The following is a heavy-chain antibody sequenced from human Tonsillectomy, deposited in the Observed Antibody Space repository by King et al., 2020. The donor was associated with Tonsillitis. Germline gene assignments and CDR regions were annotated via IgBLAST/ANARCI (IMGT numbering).Heavy chain of an antibody. J-gene: IGHJ4*02. D-gene: IGHD6-13*01. CDR2: VYYTGNT. CDR1: GGSISGYY. V-gene: IGHV4-59*01. Sequence: VQLQESGPGLVKPSETLSLTCTVSGGSISGYYWGWIRQPPGKGLEWIGYVYYTGNTIYNPSLKSRITISVDTSKNQFSLNLYSVTVADTAVYYCVRETTASGLPFDYWGQGTMVTVSS. CDR3: VRETTASGLPFDY.